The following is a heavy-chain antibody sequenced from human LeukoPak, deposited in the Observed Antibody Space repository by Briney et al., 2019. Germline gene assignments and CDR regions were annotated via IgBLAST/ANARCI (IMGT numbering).Heavy chain of an antibody. J-gene: IGHJ3*02. CDR3: ARGPRGSGWAHDAFDI. CDR1: VYTFSSYD. CDR2: MNPNSGNT. V-gene: IGHV1-8*01. Sequence: ASVTVSFKTSVYTFSSYDINWVRQAGGQGLQWMGWMNPNSGNTGYAEKFQGRVTMTRDTSINTAYMDLSSLESDDTAVYYCARGPRGSGWAHDAFDIWGQGTMVTVSS. D-gene: IGHD6-19*01.